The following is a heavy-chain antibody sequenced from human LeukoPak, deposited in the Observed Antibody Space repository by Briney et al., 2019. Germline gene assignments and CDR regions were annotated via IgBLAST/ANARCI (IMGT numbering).Heavy chain of an antibody. CDR3: TIGIMGGTR. Sequence: GGFLRLSCAASGFTFSNAWMSWVRQAPGKGLEWAGRIKSKTDGGTTDYAAPVKGRFTISRDDSKNTLYLQMSSLKTEDTAVYCCTIGIMGGTRWGQGALVTVSS. CDR2: IKSKTDGGTT. J-gene: IGHJ4*02. D-gene: IGHD1-26*01. V-gene: IGHV3-15*01. CDR1: GFTFSNAW.